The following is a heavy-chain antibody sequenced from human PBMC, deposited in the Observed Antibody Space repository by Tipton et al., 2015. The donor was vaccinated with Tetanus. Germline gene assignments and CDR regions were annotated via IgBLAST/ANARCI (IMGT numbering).Heavy chain of an antibody. CDR3: ARRSLTNYGLDV. D-gene: IGHD1-1*01. Sequence: SLRLSCAVSGFRFSDHYMDWVRQTPGKGLVWISRINPDGRRTNYADSVKGRFTISRDHAKNTVYLQMNSLRAEDTAVYFCARRSLTNYGLDVWGQGTPVTVSS. CDR1: GFRFSDHY. J-gene: IGHJ6*02. CDR2: INPDGRRT. V-gene: IGHV3-74*01.